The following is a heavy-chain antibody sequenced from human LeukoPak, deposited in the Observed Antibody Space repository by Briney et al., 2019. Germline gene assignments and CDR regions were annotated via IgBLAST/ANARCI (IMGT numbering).Heavy chain of an antibody. CDR2: ISSSSSYI. D-gene: IGHD1-26*01. J-gene: IGHJ3*02. CDR3: ARTVVGATTAAFYI. Sequence: GGSLRLSCAASGFTFSWYTINSVRQAPGKGLEWVSIISSSSSYIYYADSVKGRFTISRDNAKNSLYLQMNSLRAEDTAVYYCARTVVGATTAAFYISRQGTMVTVSS. CDR1: GFTFSWYT. V-gene: IGHV3-21*01.